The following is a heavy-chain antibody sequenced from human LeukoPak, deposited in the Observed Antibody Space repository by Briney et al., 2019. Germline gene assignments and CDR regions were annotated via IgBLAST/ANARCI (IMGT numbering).Heavy chain of an antibody. V-gene: IGHV4-31*03. D-gene: IGHD4-23*01. J-gene: IGHJ4*02. Sequence: SETLPLTCTVSGGSISSGGYYWSWIRQHPGKGLEWIGYIYYSGSTYYNPSLKSRVTISVDTSKNQFSLKLSSVTAADTAVYYCARGSDYGGWFDYWGQGTLVTVSS. CDR1: GGSISSGGYY. CDR3: ARGSDYGGWFDY. CDR2: IYYSGST.